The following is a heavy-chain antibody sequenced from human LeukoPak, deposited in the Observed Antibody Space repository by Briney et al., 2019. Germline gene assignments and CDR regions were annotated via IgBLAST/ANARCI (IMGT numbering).Heavy chain of an antibody. V-gene: IGHV3-53*01. CDR2: IYTGGTT. CDR1: GFTVSNNY. CDR3: AIALYSTSAGY. J-gene: IGHJ4*02. D-gene: IGHD2-2*01. Sequence: PGGSLRLSCAASGFTVSNNYMSWVRQAPGKGLEWGSIIYTGGTTYYADSVKGRFTISRDNSKNTLYLQMNSLRAEDTAIYYCAIALYSTSAGYWGPGILVTVSS.